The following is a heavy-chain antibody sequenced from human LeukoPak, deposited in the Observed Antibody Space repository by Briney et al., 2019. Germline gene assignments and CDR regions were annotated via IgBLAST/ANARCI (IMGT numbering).Heavy chain of an antibody. Sequence: SETPSLTCAVYGGSFSGYYWSWIRQPPGKGLEWIGEINHSGSTNYNPSLKSRVTISVDTSKNQFSLQLNSVTPEDTAVYYCARIGYDRPDVDDWGQGTLVTISS. CDR1: GGSFSGYY. J-gene: IGHJ4*02. CDR3: ARIGYDRPDVDD. D-gene: IGHD5-12*01. CDR2: INHSGST. V-gene: IGHV4-34*01.